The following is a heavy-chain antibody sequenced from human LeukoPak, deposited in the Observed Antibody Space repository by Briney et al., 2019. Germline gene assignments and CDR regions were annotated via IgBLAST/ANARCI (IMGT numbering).Heavy chain of an antibody. V-gene: IGHV3-53*01. CDR1: GLPVSSNY. CDR2: IYRGGYT. D-gene: IGHD3-10*01. Sequence: GGSVTLSCAACGLPVSSNYMSWLRQAPGKGLEGVSVIYRGGYTYYADSVKGRFTIPRDNSKNPLYLQMNSLRAEDTAVYYCAREGESYGSGIDYWGQGTLVTVSS. J-gene: IGHJ4*02. CDR3: AREGESYGSGIDY.